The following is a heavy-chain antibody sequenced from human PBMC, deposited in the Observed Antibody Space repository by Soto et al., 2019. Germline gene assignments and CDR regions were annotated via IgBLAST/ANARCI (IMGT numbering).Heavy chain of an antibody. CDR3: VRDVSYNNVPSVDY. CDR1: GFSFSDLW. CDR2: VTTDGSGT. J-gene: IGHJ4*02. D-gene: IGHD1-26*01. V-gene: IGHV3-74*01. Sequence: EVQLVESGGGLVQPGGSLRLSCAASGFSFSDLWMHWVRQAPGKGLVWVSRVTTDGSGTAYADSVKGRFTISRDNAKNMVYLQMNNLRVEDTAVYYCVRDVSYNNVPSVDYWGQGTLVTVSS.